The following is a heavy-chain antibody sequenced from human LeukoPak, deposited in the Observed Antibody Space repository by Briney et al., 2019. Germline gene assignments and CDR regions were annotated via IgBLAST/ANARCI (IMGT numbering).Heavy chain of an antibody. CDR3: ARGGVTMVRGGNWFDP. J-gene: IGHJ5*02. CDR1: GGSISSGDYY. CDR2: IYYSGST. V-gene: IGHV4-30-4*01. D-gene: IGHD3-10*01. Sequence: SETLSLTCTVSGGSISSGDYYWSWIRQPPGKGLEWIGYIYYSGSTYYNPSLKSRVTISVDTSKNQFSLKLSSVTAADTAVYYCARGGVTMVRGGNWFDPWGQGTLVTISS.